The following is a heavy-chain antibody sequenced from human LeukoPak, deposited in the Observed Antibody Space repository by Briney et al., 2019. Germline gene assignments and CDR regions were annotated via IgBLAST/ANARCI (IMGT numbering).Heavy chain of an antibody. J-gene: IGHJ4*02. V-gene: IGHV1-8*01. CDR2: MNPDSGNT. CDR3: ATELRHQDY. CDR1: GYAFTSYD. Sequence: ASVKVSCKASGYAFTSYDINWVRQATGQGLEWMGYMNPDSGNTGSAQKFQGRVTMTRNTSISTAYMELSSLRSEDTAVYYCATELRHQDYWGQGTLVTVSS. D-gene: IGHD2-15*01.